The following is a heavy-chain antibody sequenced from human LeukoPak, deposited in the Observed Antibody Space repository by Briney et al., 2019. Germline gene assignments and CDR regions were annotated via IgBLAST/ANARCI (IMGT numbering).Heavy chain of an antibody. CDR3: ARVAVTTVVPGGAFDI. CDR1: GGSFSGYY. D-gene: IGHD4-23*01. J-gene: IGHJ3*02. Sequence: SETLSLTCAVYGGSFSGYYWSWIRQPPGKGLEWIGEINHSGSTNYNPSLKSRVTISVDTSKNQFSLKLSSVTAAGTAVYYCARVAVTTVVPGGAFDIWGQGTMVTVSS. CDR2: INHSGST. V-gene: IGHV4-34*01.